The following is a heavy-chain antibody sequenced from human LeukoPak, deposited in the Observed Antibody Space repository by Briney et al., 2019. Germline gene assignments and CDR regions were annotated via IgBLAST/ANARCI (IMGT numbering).Heavy chain of an antibody. CDR3: ARRGIAAAGSFAGYYYYYMDV. V-gene: IGHV4-34*01. D-gene: IGHD6-13*01. Sequence: SETLSLTCAVYGGSFSGYYWSWIRQPPGKGLGWIGEINHSGSTNYNPSLKSRVTISVDTSKNQFSLKLSSVTAADTAVYYCARRGIAAAGSFAGYYYYYMDVWGKGNTVTVSS. J-gene: IGHJ6*03. CDR1: GGSFSGYY. CDR2: INHSGST.